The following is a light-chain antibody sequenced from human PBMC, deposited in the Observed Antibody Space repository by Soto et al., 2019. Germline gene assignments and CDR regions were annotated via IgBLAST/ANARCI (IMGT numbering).Light chain of an antibody. CDR2: DAS. CDR3: QQSYRTPYT. Sequence: DIQMSQSPSTLSASVGDRVTITCRASQSISSWLAWYQQKPGKAPKLLIYDASSLESGVPSRFSGSGSGTDFTLTINNLQPEDFATYYCQQSYRTPYTFGQGARLEI. J-gene: IGKJ5*01. CDR1: QSISSW. V-gene: IGKV1-5*01.